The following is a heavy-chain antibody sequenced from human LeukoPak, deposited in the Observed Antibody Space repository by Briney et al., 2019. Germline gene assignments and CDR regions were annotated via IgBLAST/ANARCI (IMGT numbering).Heavy chain of an antibody. D-gene: IGHD3-22*01. V-gene: IGHV4-4*02. CDR3: ARDRTYDSSGYYAGRYFAY. CDR1: GGPISSSNW. CDR2: IYHSGST. Sequence: SETLSLTCAVSGGPISSSNWWSWVRQPPGKGLEWIGEIYHSGSTNYNPSLKSRVTISVDKSKNQFSLKLSSVTAADTAVYYCARDRTYDSSGYYAGRYFAYWGQGTLVTVSS. J-gene: IGHJ4*02.